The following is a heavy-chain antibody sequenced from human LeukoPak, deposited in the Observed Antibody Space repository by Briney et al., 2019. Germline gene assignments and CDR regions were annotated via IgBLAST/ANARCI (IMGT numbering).Heavy chain of an antibody. J-gene: IGHJ3*01. V-gene: IGHV3-23*01. Sequence: GGSLRLSCAASGFTFSSYSMNWVRQAPGKGLEWVSAISGSGGSTYYADSVKGRFTISRDNSKNTLYLQMSSLTAEDTAIYYCAKGKINHEYAFDVWGQGTRVTVSS. CDR1: GFTFSSYS. CDR3: AKGKINHEYAFDV. CDR2: ISGSGGST.